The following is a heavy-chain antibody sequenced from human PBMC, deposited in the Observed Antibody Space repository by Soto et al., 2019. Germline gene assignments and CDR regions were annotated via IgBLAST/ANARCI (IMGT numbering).Heavy chain of an antibody. J-gene: IGHJ6*02. CDR2: ISYDGSNK. CDR1: GFTFSSYG. CDR3: AKERIAAAGSLLASYYYYGMDV. Sequence: QVQLVESGGGVVQPGRSLRLSCAASGFTFSSYGMHWVRQAPGKGLEWVAVISYDGSNKYYADSVKGRFTISRDNSKNPLYLQMNSLRAEDTAVYYCAKERIAAAGSLLASYYYYGMDVWGQGTTVTVSS. V-gene: IGHV3-30*18. D-gene: IGHD6-13*01.